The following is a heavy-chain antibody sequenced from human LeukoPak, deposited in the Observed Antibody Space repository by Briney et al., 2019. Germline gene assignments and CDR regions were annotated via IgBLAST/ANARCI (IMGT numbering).Heavy chain of an antibody. Sequence: ESGPTLVKPTQTLTLTCTFSGFSLSTSGVGVGWIRQPPGKALEWLALIYWNDDKRYRPSLKSRLSITKDTSKNQVVLTMTNMDPVDTATYYCAHRRVDPYCSGDDCSRDYFDYWGQGTLVTVSS. J-gene: IGHJ4*02. CDR2: IYWNDDK. CDR1: GFSLSTSGVG. V-gene: IGHV2-5*01. CDR3: AHRRVDPYCSGDDCSRDYFDY. D-gene: IGHD2-21*01.